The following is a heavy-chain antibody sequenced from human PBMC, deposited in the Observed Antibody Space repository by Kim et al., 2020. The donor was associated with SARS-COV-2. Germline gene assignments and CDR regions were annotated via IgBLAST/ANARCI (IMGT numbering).Heavy chain of an antibody. Sequence: IYYSGGTNHNPSLKSRVTISVGTSKNQFSLKLSSVTAADTAVYYCASTSSWGQGTLVTVSS. J-gene: IGHJ5*02. CDR2: IYYSGGT. CDR3: ASTSS. D-gene: IGHD2-2*01. V-gene: IGHV4-59*01.